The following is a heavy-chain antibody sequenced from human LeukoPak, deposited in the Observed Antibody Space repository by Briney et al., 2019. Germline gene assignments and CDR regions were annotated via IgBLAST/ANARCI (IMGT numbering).Heavy chain of an antibody. Sequence: ASVKVSCKASGYTFTGYYIYWVRQAPGQGPQWMGWINPDSGGTKYAQKFQGRVTMTRDTSISTAYMELTRLTSDDTAVYYCAGSYSSSWDRPLHYWGQGTLVTVSS. J-gene: IGHJ4*02. D-gene: IGHD6-13*01. CDR1: GYTFTGYY. CDR3: AGSYSSSWDRPLHY. CDR2: INPDSGGT. V-gene: IGHV1-2*02.